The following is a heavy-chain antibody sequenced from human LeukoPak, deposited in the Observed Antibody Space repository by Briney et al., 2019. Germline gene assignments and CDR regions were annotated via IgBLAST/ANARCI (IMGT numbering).Heavy chain of an antibody. J-gene: IGHJ4*02. V-gene: IGHV4-34*01. CDR1: GGSFSGYC. Sequence: SETLSLTCAVYGGSFSGYCWSWIRQPPGKGLEWIGEINHSGSTNYNPSLKSRVTISVDTSKNQFSLKLSSVTAADTAVYYCARRTHTAMVTIFDYWGQGTLVTVSS. D-gene: IGHD5-18*01. CDR3: ARRTHTAMVTIFDY. CDR2: INHSGST.